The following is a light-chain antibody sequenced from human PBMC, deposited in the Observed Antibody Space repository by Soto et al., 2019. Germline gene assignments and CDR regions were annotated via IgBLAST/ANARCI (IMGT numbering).Light chain of an antibody. CDR3: QKYGSSPPIT. V-gene: IGKV3-20*01. Sequence: DIVLTQSPGTLSLSPGDRATLSCRASQSVSTSYLAWYQQKPGQAPRLLIYGASSRATGIPDRFSGSGSGTDFTLTISGLEPEDFAVYYCQKYGSSPPITFGQGTRLEIK. CDR2: GAS. CDR1: QSVSTSY. J-gene: IGKJ5*01.